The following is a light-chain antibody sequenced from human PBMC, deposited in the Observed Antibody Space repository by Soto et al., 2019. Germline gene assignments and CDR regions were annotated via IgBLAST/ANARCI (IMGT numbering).Light chain of an antibody. CDR3: SSYTSGSTYV. Sequence: QSALTQPASVSGSPGQSITISCTGTSSDVGAYNYASWYQQHPGKAPKLMIYDVSSRPSGVSNRFSGSKSGNTASLTISGLQAEDEADYYCSSYTSGSTYVFGTGTKVTVL. J-gene: IGLJ1*01. CDR1: SSDVGAYNY. CDR2: DVS. V-gene: IGLV2-14*03.